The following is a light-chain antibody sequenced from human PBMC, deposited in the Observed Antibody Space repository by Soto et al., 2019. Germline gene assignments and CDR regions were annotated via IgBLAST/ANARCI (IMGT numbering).Light chain of an antibody. CDR2: AAS. J-gene: IGKJ5*01. V-gene: IGKV1-8*01. CDR3: QQYYSYPIT. Sequence: AIRMTQSPSSFSASTGDRVTITCRASQGISSYLAWYQQKPGKAPKLLIYAASTLQSGVPSRFSGSGSGTDFTLTISCLQSEDFATYYCQQYYSYPITFVQGKRLESK. CDR1: QGISSY.